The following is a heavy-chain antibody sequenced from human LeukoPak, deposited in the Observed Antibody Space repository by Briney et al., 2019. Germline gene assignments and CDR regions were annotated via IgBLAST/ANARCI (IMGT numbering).Heavy chain of an antibody. CDR2: INPNSGGT. J-gene: IGHJ3*02. V-gene: IGHV1-2*02. D-gene: IGHD4-23*01. Sequence: ASVKVSCKASGYTFTSYVIHWVRQAPGQGLEWMGWINPNSGGTNYALKFRGRVTMTRDTSISTASMELSRLISDDTAVYYCARPQDHGGNVENFNIWGQGTMVTVSS. CDR3: ARPQDHGGNVENFNI. CDR1: GYTFTSYV.